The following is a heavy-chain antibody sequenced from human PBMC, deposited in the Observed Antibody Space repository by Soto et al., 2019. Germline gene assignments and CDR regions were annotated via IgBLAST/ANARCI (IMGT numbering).Heavy chain of an antibody. D-gene: IGHD3-22*01. Sequence: GESLKISCMGSGYSFAGFWITWVRQKPGKGLEWMGRIDPSDSQTYYSPSFRGHVTISVTKSITTVFLQWSSLRASDTAMYYCARQIYDSDTGPNFQYYFDSWGQGTPVTVSS. J-gene: IGHJ4*02. CDR3: ARQIYDSDTGPNFQYYFDS. V-gene: IGHV5-10-1*01. CDR1: GYSFAGFW. CDR2: IDPSDSQT.